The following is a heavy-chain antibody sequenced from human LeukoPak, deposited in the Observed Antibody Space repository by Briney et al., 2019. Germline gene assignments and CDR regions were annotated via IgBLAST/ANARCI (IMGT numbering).Heavy chain of an antibody. CDR1: GFTFSSYS. D-gene: IGHD3-3*01. V-gene: IGHV3-48*01. Sequence: AGGSLRLSCAASGFTFSSYSMNWVRQAPGKGLEWVSYISSSSTIYYADSVKGRFTISRDNAKNSLYLQMNSLRAEDTAVYYCARETSGDYDFWSGYYTYYFDYWGQGTLVTVSS. CDR2: ISSSSTI. CDR3: ARETSGDYDFWSGYYTYYFDY. J-gene: IGHJ4*02.